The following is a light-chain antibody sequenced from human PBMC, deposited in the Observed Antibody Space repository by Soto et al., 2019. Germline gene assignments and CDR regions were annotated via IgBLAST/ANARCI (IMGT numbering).Light chain of an antibody. V-gene: IGKV1-5*03. J-gene: IGKJ2*01. Sequence: DIQMTQSPSTLYASVGDRVTITCLASQSISSWLAWYQQKPGKAPKLLIYKAYSLESGVPSRFSGSGSETEFTLTISSLQPDDFATYYCQQYNSYPYTFGQGTKLEIK. CDR3: QQYNSYPYT. CDR2: KAY. CDR1: QSISSW.